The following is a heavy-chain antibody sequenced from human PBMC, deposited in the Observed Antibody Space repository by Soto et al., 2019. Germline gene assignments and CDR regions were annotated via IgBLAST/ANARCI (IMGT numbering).Heavy chain of an antibody. CDR1: GSLPVGSLSTYF. CDR2: INHTGGV. J-gene: IGHJ4*02. D-gene: IGHD2-2*01. CDR3: ARGEISRDYIDFSTSWFYFDS. V-gene: IGHV4-34*01. Sequence: PSETLSLTCGVSGSLPVGSLSTYFWTWIRQTPGKGLEWIGEINHTGGVTYKSALKSRVTILLDKSKNQFSLQLTSVTAADTALYYCARGEISRDYIDFSTSWFYFDSWGQGALVTVSS.